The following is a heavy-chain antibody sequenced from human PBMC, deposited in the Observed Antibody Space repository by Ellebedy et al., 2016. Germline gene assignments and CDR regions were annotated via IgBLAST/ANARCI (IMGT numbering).Heavy chain of an antibody. CDR2: IKQDGSEK. D-gene: IGHD6-19*01. V-gene: IGHV3-7*04. J-gene: IGHJ6*02. Sequence: GESLKISCAASGFTFSSYWMSWVRQAPGKGLEWVANIKQDGSEKYYVDSVKGRVTISRDNAKNSLYLQMNSLRAEDTAVYYCARESPSSGWYPPLSYYYYGMDVWGQGTTVTVSS. CDR1: GFTFSSYW. CDR3: ARESPSSGWYPPLSYYYYGMDV.